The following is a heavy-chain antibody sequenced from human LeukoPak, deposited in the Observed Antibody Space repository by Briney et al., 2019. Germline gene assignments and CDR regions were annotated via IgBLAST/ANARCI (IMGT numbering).Heavy chain of an antibody. D-gene: IGHD3-22*01. J-gene: IGHJ4*02. CDR1: GYTFTGYY. Sequence: GASVKVSCKASGYTFTGYYMHWVRQAPGQGLEWMGLINPNSGGTNYAQKFQGRVTMTRDTSISTAYMELSRLRSDDTAVYYCARAAGSSGYYQNDYWGQGTLVTVSS. V-gene: IGHV1-2*02. CDR3: ARAAGSSGYYQNDY. CDR2: INPNSGGT.